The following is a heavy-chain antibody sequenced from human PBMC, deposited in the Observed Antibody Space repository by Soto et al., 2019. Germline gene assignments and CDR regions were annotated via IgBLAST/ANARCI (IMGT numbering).Heavy chain of an antibody. CDR2: ISYDGSNK. V-gene: IGHV3-30*18. CDR1: GFTFSSFG. J-gene: IGHJ4*02. D-gene: IGHD6-19*01. Sequence: QVQLVESGGGVVQPGRSLRLSCAASGFTFSSFGMHWVRQAPGKGLEWVAIISYDGSNKYYADSVKGRFTISRDKSKNTLYLQRDSLRAESRAVYYCAKDRGWSSADLDYWGQGTLVTISP. CDR3: AKDRGWSSADLDY.